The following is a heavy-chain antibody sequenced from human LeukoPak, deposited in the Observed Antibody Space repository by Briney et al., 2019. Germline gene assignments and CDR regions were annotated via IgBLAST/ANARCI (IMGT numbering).Heavy chain of an antibody. J-gene: IGHJ4*02. CDR2: INPTSGST. D-gene: IGHD1-26*01. Sequence: ASVKVSCKASGYTFSSYYLHWVRQAPGQGLEWTGIINPTSGSTSYSQKFQDRVTMTRDTSTSTVYMELSSLRSEDTAVYYCAKGDGLRRGTYYNLDYWGQGTLVTVSS. V-gene: IGHV1-46*01. CDR3: AKGDGLRRGTYYNLDY. CDR1: GYTFSSYY.